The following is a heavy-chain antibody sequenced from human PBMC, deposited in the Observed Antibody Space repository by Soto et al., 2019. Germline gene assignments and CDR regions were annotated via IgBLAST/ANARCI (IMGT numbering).Heavy chain of an antibody. J-gene: IGHJ4*02. V-gene: IGHV3-23*01. CDR1: GFIFSDYG. Sequence: GGSLRLSCAASGFIFSDYGMGWVRQTPGKGLEWVSTISGDGYNTHYADSVAGRFTISRDNSKNTLCLQMNSLRAEDTARYYCARDVGGFKAMFDYWGQGTQVTVSS. D-gene: IGHD5-12*01. CDR2: ISGDGYNT. CDR3: ARDVGGFKAMFDY.